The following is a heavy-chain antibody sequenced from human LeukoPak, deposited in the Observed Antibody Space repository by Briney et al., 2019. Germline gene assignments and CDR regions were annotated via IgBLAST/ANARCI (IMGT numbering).Heavy chain of an antibody. CDR3: GRRSRSTWNYRRGDY. V-gene: IGHV4-39*01. CDR1: GGSISSDSYY. CDR2: IYYSGST. Sequence: ETLSLTCTVSGGSISSDSYYWGWIRQPPGKGLQWIGCIYYSGSTYYKPSLKSRVSISVDTSKNQFSLKLTSVTAADTAVYYCGRRSRSTWNYRRGDYWGQGTLVTVSS. J-gene: IGHJ4*02. D-gene: IGHD1-7*01.